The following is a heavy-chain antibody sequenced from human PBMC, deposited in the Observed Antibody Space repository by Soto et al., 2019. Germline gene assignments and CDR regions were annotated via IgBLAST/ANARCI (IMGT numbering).Heavy chain of an antibody. J-gene: IGHJ5*02. CDR2: INAANGDT. CDR3: VRRHVSATGIDWFDP. D-gene: IGHD6-13*01. Sequence: ASVKVSFKASGYTFTSYGIHWVRQAPGQRLEWMGWINAANGDTKYSPKFQGRVTITRDTSASTAYMELSSLRSEDTAVYYCVRRHVSATGIDWFDPWGQGTLVTVSS. V-gene: IGHV1-3*01. CDR1: GYTFTSYG.